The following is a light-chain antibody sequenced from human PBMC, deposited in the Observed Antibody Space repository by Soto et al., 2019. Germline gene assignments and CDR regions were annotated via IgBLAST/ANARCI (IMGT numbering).Light chain of an antibody. V-gene: IGKV1-39*01. CDR3: QQSYSTPLT. J-gene: IGKJ4*01. CDR1: QSITYY. CDR2: ATS. Sequence: DIQMTQSPSPLSASVGDRVTISCRASQSITYYLNWYQLKPGKAPRLLIYATSTLHSGVSSRFSGSGSGTDFTLTISSLQPEDFATYYCQQSYSTPLTFGGGTKVEIK.